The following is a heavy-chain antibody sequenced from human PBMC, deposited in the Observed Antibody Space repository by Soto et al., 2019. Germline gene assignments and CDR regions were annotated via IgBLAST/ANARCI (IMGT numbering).Heavy chain of an antibody. CDR3: ARADRRDGYNFIWFDP. V-gene: IGHV1-8*01. J-gene: IGHJ5*02. CDR2: MNPNSGNT. Sequence: ASVKVSCKASGYTFTSYDINWVRQATGQGLEWMGWMNPNSGNTGYAQKFQGRVTMTRNTSISTAYMELSSLRSEDTAVYYCARADRRDGYNFIWFDPWGQGTLVTVSS. CDR1: GYTFTSYD. D-gene: IGHD5-12*01.